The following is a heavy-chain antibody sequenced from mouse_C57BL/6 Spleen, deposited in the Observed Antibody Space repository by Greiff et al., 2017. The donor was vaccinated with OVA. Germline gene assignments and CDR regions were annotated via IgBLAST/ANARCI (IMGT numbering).Heavy chain of an antibody. CDR1: GFTFSDYG. Sequence: EVKVVESGGGLVKPGGSLKLSCAASGFTFSDYGMHWVRQAPEKGLEWVAYISSGSSTIYYADTVKGRFTISRDNAKNTLFLQMTSLRSEDTAMYYCARGVYYGNYVDYWGQGTTLTVSS. V-gene: IGHV5-17*01. J-gene: IGHJ2*01. D-gene: IGHD2-1*01. CDR2: ISSGSSTI. CDR3: ARGVYYGNYVDY.